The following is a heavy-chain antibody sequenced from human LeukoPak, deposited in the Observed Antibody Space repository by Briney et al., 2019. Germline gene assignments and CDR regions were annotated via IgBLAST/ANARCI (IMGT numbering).Heavy chain of an antibody. J-gene: IGHJ4*02. V-gene: IGHV4-4*07. Sequence: SETLSLTCSGSAGSISSYYWSWIRQPAGQELEWIGRIYTGGSTNYNPPLKSRVTMSVDTSKNQFSLKLSSVTAADTAVYYCARSGQWLVPFDYWGQGTLVTVSS. D-gene: IGHD6-19*01. CDR3: ARSGQWLVPFDY. CDR2: IYTGGST. CDR1: AGSISSYY.